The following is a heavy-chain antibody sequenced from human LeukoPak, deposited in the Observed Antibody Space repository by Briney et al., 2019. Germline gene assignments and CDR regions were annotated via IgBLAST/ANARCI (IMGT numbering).Heavy chain of an antibody. CDR3: ARARLTLTMVRGVIITSSRSWFDP. Sequence: ASVKVSCKASGYTFTSYAMHWVRQAPGQRLEWMGWINAGTGNTKYSQKFQDRVTITRDTSASTAYMELSSLRSEDTAVYYCARARLTLTMVRGVIITSSRSWFDPWSQGTLVTVSS. CDR1: GYTFTSYA. V-gene: IGHV1-3*01. J-gene: IGHJ5*02. CDR2: INAGTGNT. D-gene: IGHD3-10*01.